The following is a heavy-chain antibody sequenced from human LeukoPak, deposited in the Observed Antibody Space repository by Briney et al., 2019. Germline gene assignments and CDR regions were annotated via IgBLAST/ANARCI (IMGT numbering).Heavy chain of an antibody. Sequence: GGSLRLSCAASGFTFSSYEMNWVRQAPGKGLEWVSYIGSSSDTIYYADSVKGRFTISRDNAKNSLYLQMNSMRAEDTAVYYCARPRGNVEMAAIPFDYWGQGTLVTVSS. CDR3: ARPRGNVEMAAIPFDY. CDR2: IGSSSDTI. CDR1: GFTFSSYE. J-gene: IGHJ4*02. V-gene: IGHV3-48*03. D-gene: IGHD5-24*01.